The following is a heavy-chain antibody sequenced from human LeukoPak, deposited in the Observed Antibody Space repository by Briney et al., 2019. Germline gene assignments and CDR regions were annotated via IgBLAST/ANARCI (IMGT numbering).Heavy chain of an antibody. V-gene: IGHV3-23*01. CDR2: IGGSGSST. J-gene: IGHJ4*02. Sequence: GGSLRLSCAASGFTFSSYSMNWVRQAPGKGLEWVSGIGGSGSSTYYAGSVKGRFTISRDNSKNTLYLQMNSLRAEDTAVYYCAKERAWRDSSGSEFDYWGQGTLVTVSS. D-gene: IGHD3-22*01. CDR3: AKERAWRDSSGSEFDY. CDR1: GFTFSSYS.